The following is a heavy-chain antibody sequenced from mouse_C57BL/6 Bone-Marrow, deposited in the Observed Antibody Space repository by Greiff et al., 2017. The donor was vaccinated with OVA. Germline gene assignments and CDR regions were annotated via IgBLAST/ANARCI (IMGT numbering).Heavy chain of an antibody. D-gene: IGHD1-1*01. V-gene: IGHV1-61*01. CDR1: GYTFTSYW. J-gene: IGHJ4*01. CDR3: AREREFYYYGSSHYYYAMDY. Sequence: VKLQQPGAELVRPGSSVKLSCKASGYTFTSYWLDWVKQRPGQGLEWIGNIYPSDSETHYNQKFKDKATLTVDKSSSTAYMQLSSLTSEDSAVYYCAREREFYYYGSSHYYYAMDYWGQGTLVTVSS. CDR2: IYPSDSET.